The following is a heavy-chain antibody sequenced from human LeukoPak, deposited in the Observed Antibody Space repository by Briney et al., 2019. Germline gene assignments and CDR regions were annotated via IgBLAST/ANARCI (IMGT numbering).Heavy chain of an antibody. CDR3: AKDTDSSGSYYWDY. D-gene: IGHD1-26*01. CDR2: ISRSGGST. J-gene: IGHJ4*02. CDR1: GFTFSSYA. V-gene: IGHV3-23*01. Sequence: PGGSLRLSCAASGFTFSSYAMSRVRQAPGKGLEWVSAISRSGGSTYYADSVKGRFTISRDNSKNTLYLQMNSLRAEDTAVYYCAKDTDSSGSYYWDYWGQGTLVTVSS.